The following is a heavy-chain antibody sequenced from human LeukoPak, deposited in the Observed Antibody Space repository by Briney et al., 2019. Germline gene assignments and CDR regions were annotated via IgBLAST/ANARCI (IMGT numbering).Heavy chain of an antibody. D-gene: IGHD2/OR15-2a*01. CDR1: GGSISSYY. Sequence: PSETLSLTCTVSGGSISSYYWSWLRQPPGKGLEWIAYISDIGSINYNPSLKSRVTISLGTSKNQFSLKLSSVTTADTAVYYCAGHHPRNTVDFWGQGTLVTVSS. J-gene: IGHJ4*02. CDR2: ISDIGSI. CDR3: AGHHPRNTVDF. V-gene: IGHV4-59*08.